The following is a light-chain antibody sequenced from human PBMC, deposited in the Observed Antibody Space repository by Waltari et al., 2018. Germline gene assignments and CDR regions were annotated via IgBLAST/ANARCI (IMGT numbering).Light chain of an antibody. V-gene: IGLV1-51*01. CDR2: DDN. Sequence: QSVLTQPPSVSAAPGQKVTIPCTGIIPNIGNNFVSWYQQPPGTAPKLLIYDDNKRPSGIPDRFSGSKSGTSATLGITGLQTGDEADYYCGTWDSSLSAGVFGGGTKLTVL. CDR3: GTWDSSLSAGV. CDR1: IPNIGNNF. J-gene: IGLJ3*02.